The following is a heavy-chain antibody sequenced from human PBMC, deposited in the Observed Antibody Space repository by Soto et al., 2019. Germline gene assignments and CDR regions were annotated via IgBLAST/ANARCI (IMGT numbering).Heavy chain of an antibody. J-gene: IGHJ3*02. D-gene: IGHD2-8*01. V-gene: IGHV1-18*01. Sequence: ASVKVSCKASGYTFTSYGISWVRQAPGQGLEWMGWISAYNGNTNYAQKLQGRVTMTTDTSTSTAYMELRSLRSDDTAVYYCARVRWYCSTGVCRRAFXIWGQGTMVTV. CDR3: ARVRWYCSTGVCRRAFXI. CDR1: GYTFTSYG. CDR2: ISAYNGNT.